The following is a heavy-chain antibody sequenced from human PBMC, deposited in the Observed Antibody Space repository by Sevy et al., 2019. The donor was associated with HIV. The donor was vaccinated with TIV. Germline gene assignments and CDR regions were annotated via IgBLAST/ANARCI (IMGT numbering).Heavy chain of an antibody. D-gene: IGHD3-10*01. CDR1: GFTFSSYW. J-gene: IGHJ6*02. CDR3: ARGWFGESYYYHGMDV. CDR2: IKQDGSEK. Sequence: GGSLRLSCAASGFTFSSYWMSWVRQAPGKGLEWVANIKQDGSEKYYFDSVKGRFTISRDKAKNSLYLQMNSLRAEDTAVYYCARGWFGESYYYHGMDVWGQGTTVTVSS. V-gene: IGHV3-7*01.